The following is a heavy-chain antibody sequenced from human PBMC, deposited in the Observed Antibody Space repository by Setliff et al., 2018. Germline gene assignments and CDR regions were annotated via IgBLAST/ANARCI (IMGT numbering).Heavy chain of an antibody. V-gene: IGHV1-2*06. J-gene: IGHJ3*02. CDR1: GYIFTGYY. CDR2: INPNSGGT. Sequence: ASVGPCKASGYIFTGYYMHWVRQAPGQGLEWMGRINPNSGGTNYAQKFQGRVTMTSDTSISTAYMELGRLRSDDTAVYFCARDGGGDSDAFDIWGQGTMVTVS. CDR3: ARDGGGDSDAFDI. D-gene: IGHD3-16*01.